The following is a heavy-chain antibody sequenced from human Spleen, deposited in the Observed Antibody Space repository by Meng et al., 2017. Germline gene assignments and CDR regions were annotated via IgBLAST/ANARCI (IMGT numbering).Heavy chain of an antibody. D-gene: IGHD3-10*01. CDR1: GFTFSNYW. CDR3: AKAIRTGPITMVRGGFDP. Sequence: GKSLKISCAASGFTFSNYWMTWVRQAPGKGLEWVGRIKSKTDGGTTDYAAPVKGRFTISRDNSKNTLYLQMNSLRGEDTAVYYCAKAIRTGPITMVRGGFDPWGQGTLVTVSS. V-gene: IGHV3-15*01. J-gene: IGHJ5*02. CDR2: IKSKTDGGTT.